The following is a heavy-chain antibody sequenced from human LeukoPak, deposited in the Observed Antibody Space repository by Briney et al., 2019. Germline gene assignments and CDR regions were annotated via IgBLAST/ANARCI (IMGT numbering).Heavy chain of an antibody. V-gene: IGHV3-7*01. CDR1: GFPLVRFW. Sequence: GGSLRLSRAASGFPLVRFWMSWVRQAPGKGLEWVANLKQDGSEKFYVDSVKGRFTISRDNTKNSLYLQMNSLRAEDTAVYYCARIWDTSGYYFGYFDNWGQGSLVTVSS. CDR3: ARIWDTSGYYFGYFDN. CDR2: LKQDGSEK. J-gene: IGHJ4*02. D-gene: IGHD3-22*01.